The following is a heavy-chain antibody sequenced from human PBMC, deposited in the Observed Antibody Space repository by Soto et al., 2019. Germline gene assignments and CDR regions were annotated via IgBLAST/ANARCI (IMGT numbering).Heavy chain of an antibody. CDR3: AREVRVGGDSYGYYFDY. J-gene: IGHJ4*02. D-gene: IGHD5-18*01. CDR1: GFTFSSYG. V-gene: IGHV3-33*01. Sequence: GGSLRLSCAASGFTFSSYGMHWVRQAPGKGLEWVAVIWYDGSNKYYADSVKGRFTISRDNSKNTLYLQMNSLRAEDTAVYYCAREVRVGGDSYGYYFDYWGQGTLVTVSS. CDR2: IWYDGSNK.